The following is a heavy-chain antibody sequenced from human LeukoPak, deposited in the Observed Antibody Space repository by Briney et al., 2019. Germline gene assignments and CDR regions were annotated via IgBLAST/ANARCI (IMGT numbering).Heavy chain of an antibody. J-gene: IGHJ4*02. CDR2: IYHSGST. CDR3: ASSGYSGYDFLVY. Sequence: SGTLSLTCALSGGSISSSNWWSWVRQPPGKGLEWIGEIYHSGSTNYNPSLKSRVTISVDKSKNQFSLKLSSVTAADTAGYYCASSGYSGYDFLVYWGQGTLVTVSS. V-gene: IGHV4-4*02. D-gene: IGHD5-12*01. CDR1: GGSISSSNW.